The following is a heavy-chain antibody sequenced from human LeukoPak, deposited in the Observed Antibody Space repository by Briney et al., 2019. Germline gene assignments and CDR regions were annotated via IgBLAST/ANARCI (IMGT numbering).Heavy chain of an antibody. CDR2: IRSGGST. Sequence: GGSLRLSCAASGFTFSSYAMHWVRQAPGKGLEWVSVIRSGGSTVYADSVKGRFTISRDNSKNTLYLQLNSLRAEDTAVYYCAREGSGRTAYNDGLDVWGQGTMVTVSS. J-gene: IGHJ3*01. D-gene: IGHD3-10*01. CDR3: AREGSGRTAYNDGLDV. CDR1: GFTFSSYA. V-gene: IGHV3-53*01.